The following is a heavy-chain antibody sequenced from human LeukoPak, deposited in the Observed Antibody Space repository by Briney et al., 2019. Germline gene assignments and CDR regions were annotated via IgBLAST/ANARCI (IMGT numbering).Heavy chain of an antibody. CDR3: AKLNIHSEGLEVPSAFDY. J-gene: IGHJ4*02. CDR1: GFTFSSYG. D-gene: IGHD3-3*01. Sequence: PGGSLRLSCAASGFTFSSYGMHWVRQAPGKGLEWVAFIRYDGSNKYYADSVKGRFTISRDNSKNTVYLQMNSLRAEDTAVYYCAKLNIHSEGLEVPSAFDYWGQGTLVTVSS. V-gene: IGHV3-30*02. CDR2: IRYDGSNK.